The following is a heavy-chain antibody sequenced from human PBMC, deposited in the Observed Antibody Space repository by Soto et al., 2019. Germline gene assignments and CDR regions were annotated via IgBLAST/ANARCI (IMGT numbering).Heavy chain of an antibody. CDR1: GDSISSYY. J-gene: IGHJ6*02. V-gene: IGHV4-59*01. CDR3: AIDLSTGHYYYYYGMDV. CDR2: IYYSGST. Sequence: SETLSLTCTVSGDSISSYYLSWTLQPPGKGLEWIGYIYYSGSTNYNPSLKSRVTLSVDTSKTQFSLKLSSVTAADTAVYYCAIDLSTGHYYYYYGMDVWAQGT.